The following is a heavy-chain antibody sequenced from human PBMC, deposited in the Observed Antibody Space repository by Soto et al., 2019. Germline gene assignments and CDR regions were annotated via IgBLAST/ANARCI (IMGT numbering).Heavy chain of an antibody. D-gene: IGHD5-12*01. V-gene: IGHV3-30-3*01. J-gene: IGHJ6*02. CDR2: ISYDGSNK. CDR1: GFTFSSYA. CDR3: ARDLSGYSGYDNPYYYYGMDV. Sequence: GSLRLSCSASGFTFSSYAMHWVRQAPGKGLEWVAVISYDGSNKYYADSVKGRFTISRDNSKNTLYLQMNSLRAEDTAVYYCARDLSGYSGYDNPYYYYGMDVWGQGTTVTVSS.